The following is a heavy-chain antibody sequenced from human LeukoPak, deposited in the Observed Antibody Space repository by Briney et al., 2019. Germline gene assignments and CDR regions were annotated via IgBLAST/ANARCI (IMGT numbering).Heavy chain of an antibody. CDR1: GFAFSSYD. Sequence: GGSLRLSCAASGFAFSSYDMHWVRQATGKGLEWVSAIGTAGDTYYPGSVKGRFTISRENAKNSLYLQMNSLRAGDTAVYYCARVRYDSSGYCLDYWGQGTLVTVSS. V-gene: IGHV3-13*01. CDR2: IGTAGDT. CDR3: ARVRYDSSGYCLDY. J-gene: IGHJ4*02. D-gene: IGHD3-22*01.